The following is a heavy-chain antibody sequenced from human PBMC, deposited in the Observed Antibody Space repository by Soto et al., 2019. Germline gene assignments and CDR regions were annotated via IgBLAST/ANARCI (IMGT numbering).Heavy chain of an antibody. CDR2: ISAYNGNT. Sequence: ASVKVSCKASGYTFTSYGISWVRRAPGQGLEWMGWISAYNGNTNYAQKLQGRVTMTTDTSTSTAYMELRSLRSDDTAVYYCARGGGVVVPAATFDYWGQGTLVTVSS. D-gene: IGHD2-2*01. V-gene: IGHV1-18*04. J-gene: IGHJ4*02. CDR3: ARGGGVVVPAATFDY. CDR1: GYTFTSYG.